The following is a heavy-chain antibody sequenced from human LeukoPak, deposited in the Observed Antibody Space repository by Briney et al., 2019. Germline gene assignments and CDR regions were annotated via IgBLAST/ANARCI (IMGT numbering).Heavy chain of an antibody. CDR1: GFTFSSYA. Sequence: GRSLRLSCAASGFTFSSYAMHWVRQAPGKGLEWVAVISYDGSNKYYADSVKGRFTISRDNSKNTLYLQMNSLRAEDTAVYYCARGTHSYYYDSSGYYCIDYWGQGTLVTVSS. CDR3: ARGTHSYYYDSSGYYCIDY. V-gene: IGHV3-30-3*01. D-gene: IGHD3-22*01. J-gene: IGHJ4*02. CDR2: ISYDGSNK.